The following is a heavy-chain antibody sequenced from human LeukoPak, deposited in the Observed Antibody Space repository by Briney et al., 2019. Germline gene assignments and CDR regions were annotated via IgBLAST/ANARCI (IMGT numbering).Heavy chain of an antibody. D-gene: IGHD3-16*01. CDR2: IWYDGSNK. V-gene: IGHV3-33*01. CDR1: GFTFSSYG. J-gene: IGHJ6*02. Sequence: GGSLRLSCAASGFTFSSYGMHWVRQAPGKGLEWVAVIWYDGSNKYYADSVKGRFTISRDNSKNTLNLQMNSLRAEDTAVYYCARDMGRLDYYYYGMDVWGQGTTVTVSS. CDR3: ARDMGRLDYYYYGMDV.